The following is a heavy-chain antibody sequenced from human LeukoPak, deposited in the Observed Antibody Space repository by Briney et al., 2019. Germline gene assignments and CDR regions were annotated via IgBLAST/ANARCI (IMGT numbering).Heavy chain of an antibody. V-gene: IGHV4-61*01. Sequence: SETLSLTRTVSGGSVSSGSYYWSWIRQPPGKGLEWIGYIYYSGSTNYNPSLKSRVTISVDTSKNQFSLKLSSVTAADTAVYYCAGNLRGGIDYWGQGTLVTVSS. CDR3: AGNLRGGIDY. J-gene: IGHJ4*02. D-gene: IGHD3-10*01. CDR1: GGSVSSGSYY. CDR2: IYYSGST.